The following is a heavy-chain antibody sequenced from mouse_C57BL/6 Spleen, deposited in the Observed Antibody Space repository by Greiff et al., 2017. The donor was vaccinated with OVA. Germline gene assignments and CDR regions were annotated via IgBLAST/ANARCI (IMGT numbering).Heavy chain of an antibody. CDR3: ARGYYGSDFDY. CDR2: IDPSDSYT. Sequence: QVQLQQPGAELVKPGASVKMSCKASGYTFTSYWITWVKQRPGQGLEWIGVIDPSDSYTNYNQKFKGKATLTVDTSSSTAYMQLSSLTSEDSAVYYCARGYYGSDFDYWGQGTTLTVSS. D-gene: IGHD1-1*01. CDR1: GYTFTSYW. J-gene: IGHJ2*01. V-gene: IGHV1-69*02.